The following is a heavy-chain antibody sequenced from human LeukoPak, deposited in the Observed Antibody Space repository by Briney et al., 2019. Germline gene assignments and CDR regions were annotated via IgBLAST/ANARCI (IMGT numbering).Heavy chain of an antibody. V-gene: IGHV3-66*01. J-gene: IGHJ4*02. Sequence: PWGSLRLSCAASGFMVGHKYMSWVRQAPGKGLEWLSIIYAGGNTYSADSVKGRFTISRDNSRNTVYLQMNNLRDDDTAVYYCARGQTDLLRNYFDYWGPGTPVTVSS. CDR2: IYAGGNT. CDR3: ARGQTDLLRNYFDY. CDR1: GFMVGHKY.